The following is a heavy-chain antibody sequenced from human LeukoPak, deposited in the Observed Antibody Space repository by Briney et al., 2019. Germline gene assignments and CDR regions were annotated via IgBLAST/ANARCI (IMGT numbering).Heavy chain of an antibody. CDR1: GYTFTSYG. CDR3: ARRSGYAFDY. CDR2: IIPIFGTA. D-gene: IGHD5-12*01. Sequence: EASVKVSCKASGYTFTSYGISWVRQAPGQGLEWMGGIIPIFGTANYAQKFQGRVTITTDESTSTAYMELRSLRSDDTAVYYCARRSGYAFDYWGQGTLVTVSS. J-gene: IGHJ4*02. V-gene: IGHV1-69*05.